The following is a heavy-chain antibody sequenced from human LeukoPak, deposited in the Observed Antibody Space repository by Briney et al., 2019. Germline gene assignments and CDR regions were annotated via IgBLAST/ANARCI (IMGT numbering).Heavy chain of an antibody. D-gene: IGHD6-19*01. CDR2: IHYTGST. V-gene: IGHV4-59*01. J-gene: IGHJ3*02. Sequence: PSETLSLTCTVSSGSISRYYWSWIRQPPGKGLDWIGYIHYTGSTYYNPSLKSRVTISVDTSKNQFSLKLNSVTAADTAVYYCARKSVAVRDAFDIWGQGTMVTVSS. CDR3: ARKSVAVRDAFDI. CDR1: SGSISRYY.